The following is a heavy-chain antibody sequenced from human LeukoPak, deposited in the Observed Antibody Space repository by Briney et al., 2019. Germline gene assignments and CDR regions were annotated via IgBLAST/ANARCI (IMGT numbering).Heavy chain of an antibody. CDR2: IYYSGST. D-gene: IGHD2-2*02. CDR3: ARAVLYDYYYYYGMDV. Sequence: SQTLSLTSTTTSTTITITTINTSSTTSTPGNISNIITYIYYSGSTYYNPSLKSGVTISVDTSKNQFSLKLSSVTAADTAVYYCARAVLYDYYYYYGMDVWGQGTTVTVSS. CDR1: STTITITTIN. J-gene: IGHJ6*02. V-gene: IGHV4-31*02.